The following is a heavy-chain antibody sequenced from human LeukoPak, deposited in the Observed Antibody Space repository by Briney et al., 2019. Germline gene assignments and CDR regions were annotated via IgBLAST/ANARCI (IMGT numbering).Heavy chain of an antibody. Sequence: GGFLRLSCSASGFTFSSYAMHWVRQAPGKGLEYVSAISSNGGSTYYADSVKGRFTISRDNSKNTLYLQMSSLRAEDTAVYYCVKDRGWGLWFGELYYWGQGTLVTVSS. D-gene: IGHD3-10*01. J-gene: IGHJ4*02. CDR1: GFTFSSYA. CDR2: ISSNGGST. CDR3: VKDRGWGLWFGELYY. V-gene: IGHV3-64D*06.